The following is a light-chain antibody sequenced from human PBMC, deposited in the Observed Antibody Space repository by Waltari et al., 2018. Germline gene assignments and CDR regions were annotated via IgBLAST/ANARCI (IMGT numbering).Light chain of an antibody. CDR3: QQYGSSPTT. CDR1: QSVSNSY. V-gene: IGKV3-20*01. CDR2: GAS. Sequence: EIVLTQSPGTLSLSPGESATLSCRASQSVSNSYLAWYQQKPGQAPRLLIYGASSRATGIPDRFSGSGSGTDFTLTISRLEPEDFAVYYCQQYGSSPTTFGQGTKVEIK. J-gene: IGKJ1*01.